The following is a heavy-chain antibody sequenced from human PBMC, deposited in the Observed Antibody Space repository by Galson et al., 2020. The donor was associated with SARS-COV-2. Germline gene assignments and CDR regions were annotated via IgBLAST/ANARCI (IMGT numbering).Heavy chain of an antibody. CDR1: GYTFTGYY. Sequence: ASVNVSCQASGYTFTGYYMHWVRQAPGQGLEWMGWINPNSGGTNYSQKFQGRVTMTRDTSISTAYMELSRLRSDDTGVYYCARDREFSVVTFEAESGGQGTLVTVSS. V-gene: IGHV1-2*02. CDR3: ARDREFSVVTFEAES. CDR2: INPNSGGT. J-gene: IGHJ4*02. D-gene: IGHD3-10*01.